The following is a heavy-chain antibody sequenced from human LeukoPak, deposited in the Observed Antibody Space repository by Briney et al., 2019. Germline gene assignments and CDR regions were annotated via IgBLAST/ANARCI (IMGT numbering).Heavy chain of an antibody. D-gene: IGHD3-10*01. CDR1: GFTFIDSW. CDR2: IKYDGSEN. Sequence: GGSLRLSCAASGFTFIDSWMTWVRQAPGKGLEWVANIKYDGSENYYVDSVKGRFTISRDNAKKSLSLQMNSLRAEDTAVYYCAKYHYGSGTSLGYWGQGILVTVSS. CDR3: AKYHYGSGTSLGY. J-gene: IGHJ4*02. V-gene: IGHV3-7*01.